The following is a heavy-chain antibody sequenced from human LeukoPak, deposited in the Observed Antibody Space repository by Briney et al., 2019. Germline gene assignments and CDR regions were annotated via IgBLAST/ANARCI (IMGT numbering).Heavy chain of an antibody. V-gene: IGHV3-21*01. Sequence: GGSLRLSCAASGFTFSSYSMNWVRQAPGKGLEWVSSISSSSSYIYYADSVKGRFTISRDSAKNSLYLQMNSLRAEDTAVYYCAGAGAKWGYSGYDSWWFDPWGQGTLVTVSS. CDR3: AGAGAKWGYSGYDSWWFDP. J-gene: IGHJ5*02. D-gene: IGHD5-12*01. CDR1: GFTFSSYS. CDR2: ISSSSSYI.